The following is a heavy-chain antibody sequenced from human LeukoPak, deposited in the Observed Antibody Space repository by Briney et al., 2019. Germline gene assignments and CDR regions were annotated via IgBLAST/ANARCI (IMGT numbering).Heavy chain of an antibody. D-gene: IGHD2-21*02. CDR1: CVFLSSLRLL. Sequence: SETLSLTCSVWCVFLSSLRLLYPWIRQPPGKGLEWIGSIYYSGSTYYNPSLRSRVTISVDTSMNQFSLKLNSVTAAEKAVEYYWRHTQNCCSDCENAFDSWGQGTMVTVSS. J-gene: IGHJ3*01. V-gene: IGHV4-39*01. CDR2: IYYSGST. CDR3: WRHTQNCCSDCENAFDS.